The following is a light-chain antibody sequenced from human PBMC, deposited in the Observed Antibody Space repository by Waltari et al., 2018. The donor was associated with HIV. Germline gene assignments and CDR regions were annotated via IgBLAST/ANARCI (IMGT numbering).Light chain of an antibody. CDR2: DAF. CDR3: QQYVKSPYT. Sequence: EIVLTQSPGTLSLSPGERATLSCRVSQIISNRFVAWYQQKPGQAPRLLIYDAFSRAAGIPDRFSGSGSGTDFSLTISRLESEDFAVYFCQQYVKSPYTFGQGTKLEIK. CDR1: QIISNRF. V-gene: IGKV3-20*01. J-gene: IGKJ2*01.